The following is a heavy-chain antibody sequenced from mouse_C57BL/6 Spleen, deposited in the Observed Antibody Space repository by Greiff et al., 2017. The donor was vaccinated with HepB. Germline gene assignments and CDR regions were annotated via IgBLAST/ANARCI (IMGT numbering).Heavy chain of an antibody. CDR1: GYSITSGYD. CDR2: ISYSGST. CDR3: VRGGYYGSRYFDV. J-gene: IGHJ1*03. D-gene: IGHD1-1*01. V-gene: IGHV3-1*01. Sequence: EVQRVESGPGMVKPSQSLSLTCTVTGYSITSGYDWHWIRHFPGNKLEWMGYISYSGSTNYNPSLKSRISITHDTSKNHFFLKLNSVTTEDTATYYCVRGGYYGSRYFDVWGTGTTVTVSS.